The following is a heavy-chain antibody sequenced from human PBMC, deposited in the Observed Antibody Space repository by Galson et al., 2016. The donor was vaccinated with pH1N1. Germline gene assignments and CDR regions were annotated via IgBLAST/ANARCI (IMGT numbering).Heavy chain of an antibody. D-gene: IGHD6-19*01. CDR3: VRHLARPGSGIRNDPFDF. V-gene: IGHV4-39*01. CDR1: GGSISSSSYY. CDR2: IYYSGST. Sequence: SETLSLTCTVSGGSISSSSYYWGWIRQPPGKGLEWIGSIYYSGSTYYNPSLKSRVTISVDTSKNQFSLKLSSVTAADTAIYYCVRHLARPGSGIRNDPFDFWAQGTLVTVSS. J-gene: IGHJ4*02.